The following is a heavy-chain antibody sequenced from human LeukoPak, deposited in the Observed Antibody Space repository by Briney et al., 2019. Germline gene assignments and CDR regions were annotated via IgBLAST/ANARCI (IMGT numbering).Heavy chain of an antibody. J-gene: IGHJ4*02. CDR2: ISWNSGGI. V-gene: IGHV3-9*01. D-gene: IGHD6-6*01. Sequence: GGSLRLSCAASGFTFDDHAMHWVRQAPGKGLEWVSGISWNSGGIAYADSVKGRFTISRDNAKNSLYLQMNSLRAEDTALYYCSRVSAYTTSSGEFDYWGQGTLVTVSS. CDR3: SRVSAYTTSSGEFDY. CDR1: GFTFDDHA.